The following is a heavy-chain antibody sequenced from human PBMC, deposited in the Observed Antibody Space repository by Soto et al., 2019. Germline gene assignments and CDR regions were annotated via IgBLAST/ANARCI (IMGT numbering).Heavy chain of an antibody. J-gene: IGHJ6*02. CDR3: AKGAAGSVYYYGMDV. D-gene: IGHD1-1*01. CDR1: GFTFSSYA. V-gene: IGHV3-23*01. Sequence: GGSLRFSCAASGFTFSSYAMSWVRQAPGKGLEWVSAISGSGGSTYYADSVKGRFTISRDNSKNTLYLQMNSLRAEDTAVYYCAKGAAGSVYYYGMDVWGQGTTVTVPS. CDR2: ISGSGGST.